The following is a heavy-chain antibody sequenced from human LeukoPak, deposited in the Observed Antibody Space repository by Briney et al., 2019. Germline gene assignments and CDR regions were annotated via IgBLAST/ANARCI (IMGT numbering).Heavy chain of an antibody. CDR1: GFTFITYA. D-gene: IGHD3-22*01. Sequence: QPGASLLLSCASSGFTFITYAMSWVRQAPGKGLEWVSGISGRGDRTNYADSVKGRFTISRDNSKNTLYLQMDSLRVEDTGVYYCAKGSSSYFFDFSGYSDLTFDYWGQGTLVTVSS. CDR3: AKGSSSYFFDFSGYSDLTFDY. J-gene: IGHJ4*02. V-gene: IGHV3-23*01. CDR2: ISGRGDRT.